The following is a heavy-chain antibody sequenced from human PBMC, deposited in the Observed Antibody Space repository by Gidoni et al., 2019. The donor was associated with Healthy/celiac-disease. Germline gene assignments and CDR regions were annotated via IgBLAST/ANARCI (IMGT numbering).Heavy chain of an antibody. D-gene: IGHD3-3*01. CDR3: ASTYYDFWSGYPPRGFDY. V-gene: IGHV3-66*02. CDR2: IYSGGST. J-gene: IGHJ4*02. CDR1: GFTVSRNY. Sequence: EVQLVESGGGLVQPGGSLRLSCAASGFTVSRNYMSWVRQAPGKGLEWVSVIYSGGSTYYADSVKGRFTISRDNSKNTLYLQMNSLRAEDTAVYYCASTYYDFWSGYPPRGFDYWGQGTLVTVSS.